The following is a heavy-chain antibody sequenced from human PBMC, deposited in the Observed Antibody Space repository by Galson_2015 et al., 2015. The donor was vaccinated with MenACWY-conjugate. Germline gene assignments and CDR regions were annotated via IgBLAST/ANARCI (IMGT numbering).Heavy chain of an antibody. CDR1: GYTLTELS. D-gene: IGHD5-24*01. CDR3: ATEPSGRDGYNYRANWYFDL. CDR2: FDPEDGET. V-gene: IGHV1-24*01. Sequence: SVKVSCKVSGYTLTELSMHWVRQAPGKGLEWMGGFDPEDGETIYAQKFQGRVTMTEDTSTDTAYMELSSLRSEDTAVYYCATEPSGRDGYNYRANWYFDLWGRGTLVTVSS. J-gene: IGHJ2*01.